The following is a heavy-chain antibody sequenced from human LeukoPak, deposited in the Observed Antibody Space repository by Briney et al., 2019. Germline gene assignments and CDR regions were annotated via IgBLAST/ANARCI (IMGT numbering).Heavy chain of an antibody. CDR3: ARVKGYSYGFAYYYYMDV. D-gene: IGHD5-18*01. J-gene: IGHJ6*03. CDR2: IKQDGSEK. CDR1: GFTFSSYW. V-gene: IGHV3-7*01. Sequence: PGGSLRLSCAASGFTFSSYWMSWVRQAPGKGLEWVANIKQDGSEKYYVDSVKGRFTIFRDNAKNSLYLHMNSLRAEDTAVYYCARVKGYSYGFAYYYYMDVWGKGTTVTVPS.